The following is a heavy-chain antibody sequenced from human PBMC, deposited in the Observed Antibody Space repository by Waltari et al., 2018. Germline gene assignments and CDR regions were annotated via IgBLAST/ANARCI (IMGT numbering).Heavy chain of an antibody. J-gene: IGHJ4*02. Sequence: QVQLQESGPGLVKPSETLSFTCGVSNYSISIGFHWGWVGHTPGTGLEWIGGVPGSCHSCSNFSLKRRVSISVDTSKNQFSLHFRSVTAAETAVYYCAKQFPELYRGYTGYDYFDSWRQGTLVTVSS. CDR3: AKQFPELYRGYTGYDYFDS. CDR1: NYSISIGFH. D-gene: IGHD5-12*01. V-gene: IGHV4-38-2*01. CDR2: VPGSCHS.